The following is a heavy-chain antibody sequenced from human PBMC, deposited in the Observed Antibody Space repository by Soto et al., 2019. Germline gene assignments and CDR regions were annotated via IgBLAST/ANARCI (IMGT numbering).Heavy chain of an antibody. CDR1: GYTFTSYG. D-gene: IGHD1-26*01. CDR2: ISAYNYNT. J-gene: IGHJ5*02. CDR3: ARVVGALVHWFDP. V-gene: IGHV1-18*01. Sequence: QVQLVQSGAEVKKPGASVKVSCKASGYTFTSYGLIWVRQAPGQGLEWMGRISAYNYNTNYAQKLQGRVTMTTDTCTSTAYMELRRLRSDATAVYYFARVVGALVHWFDPWGQGTLVTVSS.